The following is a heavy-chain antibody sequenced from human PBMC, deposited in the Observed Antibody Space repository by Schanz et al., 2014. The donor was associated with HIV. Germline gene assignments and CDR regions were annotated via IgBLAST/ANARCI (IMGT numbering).Heavy chain of an antibody. CDR3: GTYNYGSGHDY. CDR2: IKEDGSEK. D-gene: IGHD3-10*01. J-gene: IGHJ4*02. Sequence: EVQLLESGGGLEQPGGSLRLSCAASGFTFSRYWMTWVRQAPGKGLEWVANIKEDGSEKYHADSVKGRFTISRDNSKNTLYLQMNSLRAEDTAIYHCGTYNYGSGHDYWGQGTLVTVSS. CDR1: GFTFSRYW. V-gene: IGHV3-7*03.